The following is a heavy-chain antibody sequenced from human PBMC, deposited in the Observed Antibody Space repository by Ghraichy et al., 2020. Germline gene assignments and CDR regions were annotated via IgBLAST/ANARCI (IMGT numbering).Heavy chain of an antibody. V-gene: IGHV3-9*01. CDR3: ARDVRRAFLSDMDV. D-gene: IGHD3-3*01. CDR1: GFSFDAHA. Sequence: GGSLRLSCAASGFSFDAHAMHWVRQTPEKVLEWVSGITWNSGSIGYGDSVKGRFIISRDNAQNSLYLQMNSLRSEDTARYFCARDVRRAFLSDMDVWGQGTTVTVSS. CDR2: ITWNSGSI. J-gene: IGHJ6*02.